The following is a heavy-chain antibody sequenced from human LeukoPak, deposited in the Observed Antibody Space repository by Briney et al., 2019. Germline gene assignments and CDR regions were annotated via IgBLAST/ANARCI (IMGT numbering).Heavy chain of an antibody. CDR2: ISYDGSSK. D-gene: IGHD6-6*01. CDR1: GFTFSSYA. V-gene: IGHV3-30-3*01. J-gene: IGHJ6*02. CDR3: ARDFPYSSSSVGYYYYGMDV. Sequence: SGGSLRLSCAASGFTFSSYAMHWVRQAPGKGLEWVAVISYDGSSKYYADSVKGRFTISRDNSKNTLYLQMNSLRAEDTAVYYXARDFPYSSSSVGYYYYGMDVWGQGTTVTVSS.